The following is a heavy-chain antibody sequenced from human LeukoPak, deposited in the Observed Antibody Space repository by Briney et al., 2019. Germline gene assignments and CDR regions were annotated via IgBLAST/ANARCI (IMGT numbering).Heavy chain of an antibody. CDR3: ATGRVDYGDYGVVKH. Sequence: PGRSLRLSCAASGFTFSSYGMHWVRQAPGKGLEWVAVISYDGINEYYVDSVKGRFTISRDNSKNSLYLQMESLTIEDTAVYYCATGRVDYGDYGVVKHWGQGTLVTVSS. CDR2: ISYDGINE. J-gene: IGHJ1*01. D-gene: IGHD4-17*01. CDR1: GFTFSSYG. V-gene: IGHV3-30*03.